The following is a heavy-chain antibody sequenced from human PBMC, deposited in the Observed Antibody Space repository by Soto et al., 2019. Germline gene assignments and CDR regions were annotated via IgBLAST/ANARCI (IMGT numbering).Heavy chain of an antibody. J-gene: IGHJ5*02. CDR1: RGSTIAYY. D-gene: IGHD4-17*01. CDR2: IYSSGTT. CDR3: ARETYGDYVGYFDP. V-gene: IGHV4-59*08. Sequence: PSETLSLTCSVSRGSTIAYYWSWIRQPPGKEPEWIGNIYSSGTTSYNPSLKSRVTISINTSKNQFSLELTSVTAADTAVYYCARETYGDYVGYFDPWGQGIQVTVSS.